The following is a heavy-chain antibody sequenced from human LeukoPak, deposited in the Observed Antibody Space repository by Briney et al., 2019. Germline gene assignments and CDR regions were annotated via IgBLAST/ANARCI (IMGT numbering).Heavy chain of an antibody. D-gene: IGHD3-10*01. CDR2: INPNSGGT. CDR3: ARDFGRPTYGSGSYGGYYGMDV. J-gene: IGHJ6*02. V-gene: IGHV1-2*02. CDR1: GYTFTGYY. Sequence: GASVKVSCKPSGYTFTGYYMHWVRQAPGQGLEWMGWINPNSGGTNYAQKFQGRVTMTRDTSMSTDYMEMSKLRSDDTDVYYCARDFGRPTYGSGSYGGYYGMDVWGQGTTVTVSS.